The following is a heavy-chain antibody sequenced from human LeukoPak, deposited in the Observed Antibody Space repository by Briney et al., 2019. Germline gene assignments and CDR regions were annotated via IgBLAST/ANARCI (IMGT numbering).Heavy chain of an antibody. CDR3: ARDRYYASASWRLFDC. CDR1: GFTVSSNY. D-gene: IGHD3-10*01. CDR2: IYSDGST. Sequence: PGGSLRLSCAASGFTVSSNYMSWVRQAPGKGLEWVSVIYSDGSTYYADSVKGRFTISRDNSKNALYLQMNSLRAEDTAVYYCARDRYYASASWRLFDCWGQGALVTISS. J-gene: IGHJ4*02. V-gene: IGHV3-66*01.